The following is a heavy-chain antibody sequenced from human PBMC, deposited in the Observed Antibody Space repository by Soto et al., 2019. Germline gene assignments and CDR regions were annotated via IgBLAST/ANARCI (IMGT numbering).Heavy chain of an antibody. CDR3: AKPTGIVLMVYAIDY. CDR1: GFTFSSYG. V-gene: IGHV3-30*18. Sequence: GSLRLSCAASGFTFSSYGMHWVRQAPDKGLEWVAVISYDGSNKYYADSVKGRFTISRDNSKNTLYLQMNSLRAEDTAVYYCAKPTGIVLMVYAIDYWGQGTLVTVSS. CDR2: ISYDGSNK. D-gene: IGHD2-8*01. J-gene: IGHJ4*02.